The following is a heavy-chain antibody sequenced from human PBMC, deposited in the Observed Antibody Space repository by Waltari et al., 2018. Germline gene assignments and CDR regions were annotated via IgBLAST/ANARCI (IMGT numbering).Heavy chain of an antibody. CDR1: GFSFNTYW. CDR2: IKNDGSQT. J-gene: IGHJ6*01. CDR3: ARDSIYSGFYSYNYGMDV. V-gene: IGHV3-7*01. Sequence: EVQLLESGGGWVQVGGSLRLSCAASGFSFNTYWMTWVRQAPGKGLEWVANIKNDGSQTYYGDSVNGRFTISRDNAGNSLYLQMHSLRAEDTAVYYCARDSIYSGFYSYNYGMDVWGQGTTVTVSS. D-gene: IGHD5-12*01.